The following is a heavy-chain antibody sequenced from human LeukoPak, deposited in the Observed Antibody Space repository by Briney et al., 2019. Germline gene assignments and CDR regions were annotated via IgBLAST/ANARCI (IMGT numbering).Heavy chain of an antibody. CDR2: IYYSGSI. CDR1: GGPISGYY. Sequence: SETLSLTCTVSGGPISGYYLSWIRQPPGKGLEWIGYIYYSGSINYNPSLKSRVTISVDTSKNQFSLKLTSVTAADTAVYYCARHIYGSGSYDYWGQGPLVTVSS. V-gene: IGHV4-59*08. D-gene: IGHD3-10*01. J-gene: IGHJ4*02. CDR3: ARHIYGSGSYDY.